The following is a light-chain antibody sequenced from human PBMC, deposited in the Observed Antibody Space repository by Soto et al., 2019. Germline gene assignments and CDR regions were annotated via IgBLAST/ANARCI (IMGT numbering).Light chain of an antibody. CDR2: LNTDGSL. CDR3: ELGGTALGV. V-gene: IGLV4-69*01. CDR1: SGHMTYD. J-gene: IGLJ3*02. Sequence: QLVLTQPPSASASLGASVKLTCTLSSGHMTYDIAWHQHQPQKGPRYLMTLNTDGSLRKGDGIPDRFSGSSSGAERYPTFSSLECEEEADYYCELGGTALGVFGGGTNLPAL.